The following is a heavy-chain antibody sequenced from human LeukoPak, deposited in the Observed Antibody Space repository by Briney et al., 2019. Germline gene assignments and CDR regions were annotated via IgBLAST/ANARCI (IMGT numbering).Heavy chain of an antibody. Sequence: GGSLRLSCAASGFTFSSYAMHWVRQAPGKGLEWVAVISYDGSNKYYADSVKGRFTISRDNSKNTLYLQMNSLRAEDTAVYYCAKDTHVSGSYNWFDPWGQGTLVTVSS. V-gene: IGHV3-30-3*01. CDR3: AKDTHVSGSYNWFDP. D-gene: IGHD3-10*01. J-gene: IGHJ5*02. CDR1: GFTFSSYA. CDR2: ISYDGSNK.